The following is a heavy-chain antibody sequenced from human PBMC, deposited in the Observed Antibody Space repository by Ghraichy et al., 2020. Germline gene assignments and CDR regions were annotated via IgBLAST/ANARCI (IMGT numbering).Heavy chain of an antibody. V-gene: IGHV3-21*01. D-gene: IGHD6-6*01. CDR1: GFTFSSYS. CDR3: ARDLMGDSSSSLCLDY. Sequence: GESLNISCAASGFTFSSYSMNWVRQAPGKGLEWVSSISSSSSYIYYADSVKGRFTISRDNAKNSLYLQMNSLRAEDTAVYYCARDLMGDSSSSLCLDYWGQGTLVTVSS. J-gene: IGHJ4*02. CDR2: ISSSSSYI.